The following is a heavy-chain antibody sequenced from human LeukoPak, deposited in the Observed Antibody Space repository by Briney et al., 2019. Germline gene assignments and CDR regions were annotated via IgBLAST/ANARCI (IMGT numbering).Heavy chain of an antibody. CDR2: ITSSSDTI. D-gene: IGHD4-23*01. CDR1: GFTFSSYS. J-gene: IGHJ4*02. V-gene: IGHV3-48*01. CDR3: TREPQGAGNSGLDY. Sequence: TGGSLRLSCAASGFTFSSYSMNWVRQAPGKGPEWVSYITSSSDTIYYADSVKGRFTISRDNAKNSLFLLMNSLRAEDTAVYYCTREPQGAGNSGLDYWGQGTLVTVFS.